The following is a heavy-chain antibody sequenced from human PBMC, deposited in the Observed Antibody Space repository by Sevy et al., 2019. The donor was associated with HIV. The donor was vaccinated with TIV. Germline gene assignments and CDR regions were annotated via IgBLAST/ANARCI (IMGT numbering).Heavy chain of an antibody. V-gene: IGHV3-30-3*01. CDR3: AREEGSSGYCGYFDH. J-gene: IGHJ4*02. CDR1: GFTFSTSV. Sequence: GGSLRLSCVASGFTFSTSVIHWVRQAPGKGLEWAAAISHDGNGKYYADSVKGRFTISRDNSKNTVYLQISSLRSEDTAVYYCAREEGSSGYCGYFDHWGQGTQVTVSS. D-gene: IGHD3-22*01. CDR2: ISHDGNGK.